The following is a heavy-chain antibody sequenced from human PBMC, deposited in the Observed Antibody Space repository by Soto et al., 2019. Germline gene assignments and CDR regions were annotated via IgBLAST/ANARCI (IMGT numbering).Heavy chain of an antibody. J-gene: IGHJ3*02. Sequence: EVQLLESGGGLVQPGESLRLSCAASGFTFSSSAMSWVRQAPGKGLEWVSTLGGSGGTYYADSVKGRFTISRDNSNNAPYLQMHSLRAGDTAVYYCAKGILVKPPGTRAFDIWGQGTMVIVSS. CDR3: AKGILVKPPGTRAFDI. D-gene: IGHD6-13*01. CDR1: GFTFSSSA. V-gene: IGHV3-23*01. CDR2: LGGSGGT.